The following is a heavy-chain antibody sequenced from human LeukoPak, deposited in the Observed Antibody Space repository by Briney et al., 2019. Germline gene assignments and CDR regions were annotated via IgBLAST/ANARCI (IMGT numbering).Heavy chain of an antibody. CDR3: ARSGLNRFDY. CDR1: GFTFSSYV. CDR2: ISYDGSNK. D-gene: IGHD2-15*01. J-gene: IGHJ4*02. Sequence: PGGSLRLSCAASGFTFSSYVMNWVRQAPGKGLEWVAVISYDGSNKYYADSVKGRFTISRDNSKNTVYLQMNSLRAEDTAAYYCARSGLNRFDYWGQGTLVTVPS. V-gene: IGHV3-30*04.